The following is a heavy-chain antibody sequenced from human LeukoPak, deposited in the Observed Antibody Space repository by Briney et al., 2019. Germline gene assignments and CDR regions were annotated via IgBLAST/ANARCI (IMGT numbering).Heavy chain of an antibody. J-gene: IGHJ5*02. Sequence: ASVKVSCKASGYTFTGYYMHWVRQAPGQGLEWMGWINPNSGGTNYAQKLQGRVTMTTDTSTSTAYMELRSLRSDDTAVYYCARALAVAGRNWFDPWGQGTLVTVSS. V-gene: IGHV1-2*02. CDR1: GYTFTGYY. CDR3: ARALAVAGRNWFDP. D-gene: IGHD6-19*01. CDR2: INPNSGGT.